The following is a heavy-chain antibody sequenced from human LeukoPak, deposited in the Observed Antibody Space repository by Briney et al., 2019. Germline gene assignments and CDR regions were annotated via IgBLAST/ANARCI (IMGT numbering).Heavy chain of an antibody. CDR2: INSDGSNT. CDR1: GFTFSSYW. D-gene: IGHD5-12*01. V-gene: IGHV3-74*01. CDR3: ARDPGYSGYENY. Sequence: GGSLRLSCAASGFTFSSYWMHWVRQAPGKGLVWVSRINSDGSNTSYADSVKGRFTISRDNAKNTLYLQMNSLRAEDTAVYYCARDPGYSGYENYWGQGTLVTVSS. J-gene: IGHJ4*02.